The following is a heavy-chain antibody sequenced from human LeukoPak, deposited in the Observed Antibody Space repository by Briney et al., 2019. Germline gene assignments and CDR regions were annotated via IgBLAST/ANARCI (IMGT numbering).Heavy chain of an antibody. V-gene: IGHV3-30*14. CDR2: ISYDGSNK. J-gene: IGHJ4*02. D-gene: IGHD3-3*01. CDR3: ASFYDPSV. CDR1: GFTFSSYA. Sequence: GGSLRLSCAASGFTFSSYAMHWVRQAPGKGLEWVAVISYDGSNKYYADSVKGRFTISRDNSKNTLYLQMSSLRAEDTAVYYCASFYDPSVWGQGTLVTVSS.